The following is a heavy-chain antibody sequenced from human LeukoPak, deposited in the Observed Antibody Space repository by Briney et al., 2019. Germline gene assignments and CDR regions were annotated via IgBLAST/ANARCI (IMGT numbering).Heavy chain of an antibody. J-gene: IGHJ3*02. CDR3: ARVRGWEVVIHDAFDI. V-gene: IGHV3-23*01. CDR1: GFTFRNYA. D-gene: IGHD3-22*01. Sequence: PGGSLRLSCVASGFTFRNYAMSWVRQSPGKGLEWISAISNDGVYTFHADSVKGRLTISRDNAKNSLYLQMNSLRAEDTAVYYCARVRGWEVVIHDAFDIWGQGTMVTVSS. CDR2: ISNDGVYT.